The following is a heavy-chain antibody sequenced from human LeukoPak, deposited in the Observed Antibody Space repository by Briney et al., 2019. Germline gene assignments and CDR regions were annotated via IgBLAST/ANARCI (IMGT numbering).Heavy chain of an antibody. CDR3: ARGGAVAGPHYYYYYGMDV. Sequence: PSETLSLTCTVSGGSISSGGYYWSWIRQHPGKGLEWIGYIFYSGSTYYNPSLKSRLTISVDTSKNQFSLKLSSVTAADTAVYYCARGGAVAGPHYYYYYGMDVWGKGTTVTVSS. V-gene: IGHV4-31*03. CDR1: GGSISSGGYY. J-gene: IGHJ6*04. CDR2: IFYSGST. D-gene: IGHD6-19*01.